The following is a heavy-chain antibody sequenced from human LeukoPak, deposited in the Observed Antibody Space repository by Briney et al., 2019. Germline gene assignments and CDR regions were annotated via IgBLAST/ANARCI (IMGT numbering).Heavy chain of an antibody. J-gene: IGHJ4*02. D-gene: IGHD1-26*01. V-gene: IGHV3-7*01. Sequence: GGSLRLSCTASGFTVTSNYMTWVRQAPGKGLEWVANIKRDGSEKYYVDSVKGRFTISRDNAKNSLYLQMNSLRAEDTAVYYCASLPTTPDYWGQGTLVTVSS. CDR3: ASLPTTPDY. CDR2: IKRDGSEK. CDR1: GFTVTSNY.